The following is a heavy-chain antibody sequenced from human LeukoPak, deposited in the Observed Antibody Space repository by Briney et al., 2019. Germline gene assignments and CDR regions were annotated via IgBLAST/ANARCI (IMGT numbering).Heavy chain of an antibody. V-gene: IGHV4-59*02. Sequence: PSETLSLTCVVSGGSVSGYYWGWIRQPPGRGLEWIGYVYYSGSTNYNPSFKSRITISVDTSRNQFSLQLSSVTAADTAVYYCAKEMLSSLYYFDYWGQGTLVTVSS. J-gene: IGHJ4*02. CDR2: VYYSGST. D-gene: IGHD2-8*01. CDR3: AKEMLSSLYYFDY. CDR1: GGSVSGYY.